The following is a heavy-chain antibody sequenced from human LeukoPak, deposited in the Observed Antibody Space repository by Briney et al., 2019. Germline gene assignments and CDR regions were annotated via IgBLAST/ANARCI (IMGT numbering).Heavy chain of an antibody. CDR3: ARGGDIVGATRSAFDI. J-gene: IGHJ3*02. Sequence: GGSLRLSCAASGFXVSSNYMSWVRQAPGKGLEWVSVITSGGNTYYADSVKGRFTISRDSSKNTLYLQMNSLRAEDTAVYYCARGGDIVGATRSAFDIWGQGTMVTVSS. CDR1: GFXVSSNY. CDR2: ITSGGNT. D-gene: IGHD1-26*01. V-gene: IGHV3-53*01.